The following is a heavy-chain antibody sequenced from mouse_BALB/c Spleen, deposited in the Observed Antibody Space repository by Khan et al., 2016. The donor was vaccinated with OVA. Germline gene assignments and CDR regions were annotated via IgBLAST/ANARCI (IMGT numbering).Heavy chain of an antibody. J-gene: IGHJ2*01. V-gene: IGHV2-3*01. Sequence: VQLQESGPGLVAPSQSLSITCTVSGFSLTSDGVSWVRQPPGKGLEWLGVIWGDGSTNYHSALRSRLSIRKDNSKSQVFLKLNSLQSDDTATCYCAKLRVFYFDFWGQGTTLTVSS. CDR3: AKLRVFYFDF. CDR1: GFSLTSDG. CDR2: IWGDGST.